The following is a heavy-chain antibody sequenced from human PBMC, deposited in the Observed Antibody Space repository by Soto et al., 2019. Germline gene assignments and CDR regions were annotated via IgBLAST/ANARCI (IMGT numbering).Heavy chain of an antibody. CDR2: INPATGAA. J-gene: IGHJ3*02. D-gene: IGHD3-3*01. Sequence: QLHLVQSGAVVKKPGASVTVSCSASGYPVTAYYMHWVRQAPGRGIEWMGGINPATGAAKYTQTIQGRVTMTRDTSTSTVLMELSGLTSEDTAVFYCARGGGVGVAGSAAFDMWGQGTLVTVSS. CDR3: ARGGGVGVAGSAAFDM. V-gene: IGHV1-2*02. CDR1: GYPVTAYY.